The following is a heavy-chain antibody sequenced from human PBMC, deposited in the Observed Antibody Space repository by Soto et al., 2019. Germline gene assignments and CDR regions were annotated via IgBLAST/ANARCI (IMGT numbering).Heavy chain of an antibody. CDR3: AKEDLWFGELSQYYFDY. V-gene: IGHV3-23*01. D-gene: IGHD3-10*01. CDR2: ISGSGGST. Sequence: PGGSLRLSCATSGFTFSSYAMSWVRQAPGKGLEWVSAISGSGGSTYYADSVKGRFTISRDNSKNTLYLQMNSLRAEDTAVYYCAKEDLWFGELSQYYFDYWGQGTLVTVSS. CDR1: GFTFSSYA. J-gene: IGHJ4*02.